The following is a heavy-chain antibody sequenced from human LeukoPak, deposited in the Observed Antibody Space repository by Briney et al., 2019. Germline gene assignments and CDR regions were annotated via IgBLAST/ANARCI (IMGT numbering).Heavy chain of an antibody. CDR1: GFTFSSYG. Sequence: GGSLRLSCAASGFTFSSYGMHWVRQAPGKGLEGVAVIWYDGSNKYYADSVKGRFTISRDNSKNTLYLQMNSLRAEDTAVYYCAREGSVRQLCLDYWGQGTLVTVSS. V-gene: IGHV3-33*01. J-gene: IGHJ4*02. D-gene: IGHD2-2*01. CDR3: AREGSVRQLCLDY. CDR2: IWYDGSNK.